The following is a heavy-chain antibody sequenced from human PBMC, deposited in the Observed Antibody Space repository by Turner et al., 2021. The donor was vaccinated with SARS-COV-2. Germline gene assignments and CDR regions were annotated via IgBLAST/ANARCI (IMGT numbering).Heavy chain of an antibody. CDR2: ISGSGGST. V-gene: IGHV3-23*01. CDR3: AKATYDFWSGYGYYSYGMDV. Sequence: EVQLLESGGGLVQSGGSLRLSCAASGFTFSTYAMSWVRQAPGKGLEWVSAISGSGGSTFYADSVRGRFTISRDNSRNTLDLQMNSLRAEDTAIYYCAKATYDFWSGYGYYSYGMDVWGQGTTVTVSS. J-gene: IGHJ6*02. CDR1: GFTFSTYA. D-gene: IGHD3-3*01.